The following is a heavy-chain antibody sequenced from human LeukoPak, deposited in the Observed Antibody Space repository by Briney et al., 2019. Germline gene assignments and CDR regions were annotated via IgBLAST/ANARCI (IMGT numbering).Heavy chain of an antibody. J-gene: IGHJ3*02. Sequence: PGRSLRLSCAASGFTFDDYAMHWVRRAPGKGLEWILGISRNSGSSVYADSVKGRFTISRDNAKNSLYLQMNSLRVEDTALYYCAKDIKVGVTDAFDIWGQGTMVTVSS. CDR1: GFTFDDYA. CDR3: AKDIKVGVTDAFDI. CDR2: ISRNSGSS. D-gene: IGHD1-26*01. V-gene: IGHV3-9*01.